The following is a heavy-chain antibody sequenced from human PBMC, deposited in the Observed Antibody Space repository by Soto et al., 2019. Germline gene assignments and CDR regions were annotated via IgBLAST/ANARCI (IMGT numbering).Heavy chain of an antibody. V-gene: IGHV3-23*01. CDR2: ISGDGTRT. J-gene: IGHJ5*02. D-gene: IGHD3-3*01. CDR3: VKDLRPNRGWFGP. Sequence: HPGGSLRLSCAASGFTLSLYTINWVRQAPGKGLEWVSGISGDGTRTYYGDSVKGRFTISRDNSKNTVFLQMNSLRAEDTALYYCVKDLRPNRGWFGPWGQGTRVTVSS. CDR1: GFTLSLYT.